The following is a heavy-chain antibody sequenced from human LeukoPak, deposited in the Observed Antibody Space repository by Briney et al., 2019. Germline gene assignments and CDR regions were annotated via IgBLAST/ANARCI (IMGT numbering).Heavy chain of an antibody. CDR1: GGSISGYY. CDR2: IFYTGST. CDR3: ARGGGYNTFDY. V-gene: IGHV4-59*01. D-gene: IGHD5-24*01. J-gene: IGHJ4*02. Sequence: SETLSLTCTVSGGSISGYYWSWIRQPPGKGLEWIGFIFYTGSTNYNPSLKSRVTISVDTSKNQFSLRLSSVTAADTAVYSCARGGGYNTFDYWGQGTLVTVSS.